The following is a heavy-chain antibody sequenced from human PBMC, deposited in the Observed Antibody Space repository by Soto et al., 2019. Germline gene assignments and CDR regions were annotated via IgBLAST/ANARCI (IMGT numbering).Heavy chain of an antibody. V-gene: IGHV3-30*18. Sequence: SVGSLRLSCAASGFTFSSYGMHCVRQAPGKGLEWVAVISYDGSNKYCADSVKGRFTISRDNSKNTLYLQMNSLRAEDTAVYYCAKDQVYDSSGYYFTATYYYYGMDVWGQGTTVTVS. J-gene: IGHJ6*02. CDR2: ISYDGSNK. CDR3: AKDQVYDSSGYYFTATYYYYGMDV. D-gene: IGHD3-22*01. CDR1: GFTFSSYG.